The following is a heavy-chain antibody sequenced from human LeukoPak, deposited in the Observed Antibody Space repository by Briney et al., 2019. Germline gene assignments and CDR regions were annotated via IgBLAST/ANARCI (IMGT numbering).Heavy chain of an antibody. CDR2: ISNDGSNK. J-gene: IGHJ4*02. V-gene: IGHV3-30*04. CDR3: GRDQRGSSWYIDQ. Sequence: GRSLRLSCVASGFTFGSHGMHWVRQAPGKGLEWVAIISNDGSNKYYADSVKGRFTISRDNSENMLYLQMDSLRAEDTAVYYCGRDQRGSSWYIDQWGQGVQVTVSS. D-gene: IGHD6-13*01. CDR1: GFTFGSHG.